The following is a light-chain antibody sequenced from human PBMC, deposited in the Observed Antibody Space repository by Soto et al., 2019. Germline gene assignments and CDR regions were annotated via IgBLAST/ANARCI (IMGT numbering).Light chain of an antibody. V-gene: IGKV3-11*01. CDR1: QTVNSR. CDR3: QQRSNWPPELT. J-gene: IGKJ4*01. CDR2: HTS. Sequence: EIVLTQSPATLSSSPGERATLSCRARQTVNSRLAWYQHKPGQAPRLLIYHTSNRATGIPARFSGSGSGTDFTLTISSLEPEDFAVYYCQQRSNWPPELTFGGGTKVDIK.